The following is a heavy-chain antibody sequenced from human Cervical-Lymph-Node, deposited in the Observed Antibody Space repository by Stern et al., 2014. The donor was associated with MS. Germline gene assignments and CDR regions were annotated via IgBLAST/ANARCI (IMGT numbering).Heavy chain of an antibody. CDR3: ARDCRLRYFDNYGMDV. D-gene: IGHD3-9*01. J-gene: IGHJ6*02. Sequence: QVQLVESGPGLVKPSQTLSLTCTVSGGSISSGSYYWSWIRQPAGKGLEWIGRIYTSGSTNYNPSLKRRVTLSADTSKNQSSLKLSFVTAADTAVYYCARDCRLRYFDNYGMDVWGQGTTVTVSS. CDR1: GGSISSGSYY. V-gene: IGHV4-61*02. CDR2: IYTSGST.